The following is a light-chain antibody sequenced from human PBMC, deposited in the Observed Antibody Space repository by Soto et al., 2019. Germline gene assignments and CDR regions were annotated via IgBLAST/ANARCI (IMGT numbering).Light chain of an antibody. CDR2: DAS. CDR3: QKCDYLPI. CDR1: HDITSY. Sequence: DIQITQSPSSLSASVGDRVTITCQASHDITSYLNWYQHKPGKAPKLLMHDASIMEAGVPSRFSGSGSGTDFTFTISSLQHEDVATYYCQKCDYLPIFGPGTTVDFK. V-gene: IGKV1-33*01. J-gene: IGKJ3*01.